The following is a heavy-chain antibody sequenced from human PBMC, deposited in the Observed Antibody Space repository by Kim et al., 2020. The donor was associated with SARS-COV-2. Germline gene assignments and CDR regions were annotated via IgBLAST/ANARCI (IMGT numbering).Heavy chain of an antibody. Sequence: GGSLRLSCAASGFTFDDYAMHWVRQAPGKGLAWVSLISWDGGSTYYADSVKGRFTISRDNSKNSLYLQMNSLRAEDTALYYCAKSLVRGVIRGGPFDYWGQGTLVTVSS. D-gene: IGHD3-10*01. J-gene: IGHJ4*02. CDR2: ISWDGGST. CDR3: AKSLVRGVIRGGPFDY. CDR1: GFTFDDYA. V-gene: IGHV3-43D*03.